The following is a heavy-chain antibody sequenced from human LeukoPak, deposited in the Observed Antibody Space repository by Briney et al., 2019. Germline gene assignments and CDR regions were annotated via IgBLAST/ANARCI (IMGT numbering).Heavy chain of an antibody. CDR2: ISAQHGQT. Sequence: GASVKVSCKTSGYSENFYGVTWVRQVAGQGLEWMGWISAQHGQTEYAPNSQDRVTVTTDTYTNTAYMELRSLRSDDTAVYYRAGSLGYCTSNVCYLKYWGQGTLVTVSS. D-gene: IGHD2-8*01. CDR1: GYSENFYG. V-gene: IGHV1-18*01. J-gene: IGHJ4*02. CDR3: AGSLGYCTSNVCYLKY.